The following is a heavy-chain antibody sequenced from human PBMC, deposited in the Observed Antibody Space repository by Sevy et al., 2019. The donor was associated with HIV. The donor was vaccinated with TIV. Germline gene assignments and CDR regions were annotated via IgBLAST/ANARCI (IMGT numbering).Heavy chain of an antibody. CDR2: INQDGGVT. CDR3: VRAIAKDGSF. CDR1: GFTLNNYL. D-gene: IGHD6-13*01. J-gene: IGHJ4*02. Sequence: GSLRLSFVASGFTLNNYLMDWVRQASGKGLEGGAKINQDGGVTYYVDSVRGRFTISRDNGRNLVFLQMNSLRVDDTALYFCVRAIAKDGSFWGQGTLVTVSS. V-gene: IGHV3-7*01.